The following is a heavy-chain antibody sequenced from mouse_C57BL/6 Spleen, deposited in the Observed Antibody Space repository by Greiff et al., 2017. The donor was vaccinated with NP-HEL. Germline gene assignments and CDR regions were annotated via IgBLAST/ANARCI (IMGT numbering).Heavy chain of an antibody. CDR1: GYAFSSSW. D-gene: IGHD1-1*01. Sequence: VKVVDSGPELVKPGASVKISCKASGYAFSSSWMNWVKQRPGKGLEWIGRIYPGDGDTNYNGKFKGKATLTADKSSSTAYMQLSSLTSEDSAVYFCARSTTVVATRMDYWGQGTSVTVSS. V-gene: IGHV1-82*01. CDR2: IYPGDGDT. J-gene: IGHJ4*01. CDR3: ARSTTVVATRMDY.